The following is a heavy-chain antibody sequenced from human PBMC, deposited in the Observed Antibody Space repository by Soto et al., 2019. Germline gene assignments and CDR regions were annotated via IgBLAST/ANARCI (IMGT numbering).Heavy chain of an antibody. D-gene: IGHD3-22*01. CDR3: AKSNRGAYDTPDF. J-gene: IGHJ4*02. Sequence: QVQLVESGGGVVQPGRSLRLSCAASGFSLNDYGMHWVRQPPGKGLEWVAVISYDGRNKYYPDSVRGRFTISRHISKGTLYLQMNSLRPEDTAVYYCAKSNRGAYDTPDFWGQGTLVTVSP. CDR2: ISYDGRNK. CDR1: GFSLNDYG. V-gene: IGHV3-30*18.